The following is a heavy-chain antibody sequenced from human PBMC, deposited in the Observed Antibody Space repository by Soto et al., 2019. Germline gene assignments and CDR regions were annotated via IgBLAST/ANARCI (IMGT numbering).Heavy chain of an antibody. J-gene: IGHJ4*02. CDR3: AIDGGVIDYFDY. Sequence: ASVKVSCKASGYTFTSYDINWVRQATGQGLEWMGWMNPNSGNTGYAQKFQGRVTMTRNTSISTAYMELSSLRSEDTAVYYRAIDGGVIDYFDYWGQGTLVTVSS. V-gene: IGHV1-8*01. CDR2: MNPNSGNT. D-gene: IGHD3-16*02. CDR1: GYTFTSYD.